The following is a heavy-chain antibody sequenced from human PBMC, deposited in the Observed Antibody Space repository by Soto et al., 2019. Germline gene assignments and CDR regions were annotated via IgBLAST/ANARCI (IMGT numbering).Heavy chain of an antibody. CDR1: GFTFSSYG. D-gene: IGHD3-3*01. Sequence: GALRLSCAASGFTFSSYGMHWVRQAPGKGLEWVAVIWYDGSNKYYADSVKGRFTISRDNSKNTLYLQMNSLRAEDTAVYYCASWLSDFWSGYYGGMDVWGQGTTVTVS. CDR2: IWYDGSNK. CDR3: ASWLSDFWSGYYGGMDV. J-gene: IGHJ6*02. V-gene: IGHV3-33*01.